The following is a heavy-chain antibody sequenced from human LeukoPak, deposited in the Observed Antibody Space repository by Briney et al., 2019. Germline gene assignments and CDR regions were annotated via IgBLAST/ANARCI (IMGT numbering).Heavy chain of an antibody. CDR3: AGDRGRAAFDI. CDR2: IYPSGST. CDR1: GGSISTLY. J-gene: IGHJ3*02. Sequence: SETLSLICTVSGGSISTLYWSWIRQPAGKGLEWIGRIYPSGSTKYNPSLKSRVTMSVDTSKNQFSLKLSSVTAADTAVYYCAGDRGRAAFDIWGQGTVVTVSS. V-gene: IGHV4-4*07.